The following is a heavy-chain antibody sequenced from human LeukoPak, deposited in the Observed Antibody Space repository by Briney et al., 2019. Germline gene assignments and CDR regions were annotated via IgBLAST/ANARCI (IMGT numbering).Heavy chain of an antibody. J-gene: IGHJ4*02. CDR2: IYYSGST. CDR3: ARGGESDSSCPFDY. Sequence: SQTLSLTCTVSGGSISSGDYYWSWIRQPPGKGLEWIGYIYYSGSTYYNPSLTSRVTISVDTSKNQFSLKLSSVTAADTAVYYCARGGESDSSCPFDYWGQGTLVTVSS. CDR1: GGSISSGDYY. V-gene: IGHV4-30-4*08. D-gene: IGHD6-13*01.